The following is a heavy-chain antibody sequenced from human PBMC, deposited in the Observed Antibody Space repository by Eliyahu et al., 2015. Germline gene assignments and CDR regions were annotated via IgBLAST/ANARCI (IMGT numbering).Heavy chain of an antibody. Sequence: EVQLVESGGGLVQPGGSLRLXXCTAPGLNFSNYWMHWVRQAPGKGLVWVSRINSDGTNIRYADSVLGRFTISRDNAKNTVYLQMNSLRVEDTATYFCARGLLREGYPWGQGTLVTVSS. J-gene: IGHJ5*02. V-gene: IGHV3-74*01. CDR2: INSDGTNI. CDR1: GLNFSNYW. CDR3: ARGLLREGYP. D-gene: IGHD5-24*01.